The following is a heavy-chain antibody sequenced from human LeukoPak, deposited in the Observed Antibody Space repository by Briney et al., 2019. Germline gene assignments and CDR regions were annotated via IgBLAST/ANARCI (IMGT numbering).Heavy chain of an antibody. CDR3: ARESGYRFDY. V-gene: IGHV3-30-3*01. J-gene: IGHJ4*02. CDR1: GFTFSSYA. Sequence: GGSLRLSCAASGFTFSSYAMHWGRQAPGQGLGRVAVISYDGSNKYYADSVKGRFTISRDNSKNTLYLQMNSLRDEDTAVYYCARESGYRFDYWGQGTLVTVSS. D-gene: IGHD6-13*01. CDR2: ISYDGSNK.